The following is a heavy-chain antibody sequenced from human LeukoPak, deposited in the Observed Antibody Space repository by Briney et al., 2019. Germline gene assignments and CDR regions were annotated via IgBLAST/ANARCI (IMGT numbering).Heavy chain of an antibody. Sequence: GASVKVSCKASGYTFTSYGISWVRQAPGQGLEWMGWISVYNGNTNYAQKLQGRVTMTTNTSTSTAYMDLRSLRSDDTAVYYCARNRWEPYHNDAFDIWGQGTMVTVSS. D-gene: IGHD1-26*01. CDR1: GYTFTSYG. V-gene: IGHV1-18*01. CDR3: ARNRWEPYHNDAFDI. CDR2: ISVYNGNT. J-gene: IGHJ3*02.